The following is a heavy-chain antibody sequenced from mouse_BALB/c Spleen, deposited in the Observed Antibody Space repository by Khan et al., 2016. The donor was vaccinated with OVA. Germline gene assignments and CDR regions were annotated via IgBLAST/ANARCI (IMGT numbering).Heavy chain of an antibody. D-gene: IGHD2-4*01. CDR1: GYSFANYL. CDR2: IYPGISDT. V-gene: IGHV1-5*01. J-gene: IGHJ2*01. CDR3: TRSYDSYYFDY. Sequence: VQLQQSGTVLARPGASVKMSCKASGYSFANYLMHWVKQRPGQVLEWVGTIYPGISDTRYNQKFQDKARLTAVTSASTAYMELSSLTSEDSAVYYCTRSYDSYYFDYWGQGTTLTVSS.